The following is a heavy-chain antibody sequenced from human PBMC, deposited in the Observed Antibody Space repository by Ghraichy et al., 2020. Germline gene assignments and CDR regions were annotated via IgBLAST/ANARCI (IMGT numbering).Heavy chain of an antibody. J-gene: IGHJ6*03. CDR3: AKDGTTSKDYYYYMDV. D-gene: IGHD4-17*01. CDR2: ISYDGSNK. Sequence: LSLTCEASGFTFSSHGMHWVRQAPGKGLQWVAVISYDGSNKEYADSVKGRFTISRDNSQNTLYLQMNSLRAEDTAVYYCAKDGTTSKDYYYYMDVWGKGTTVTVSS. V-gene: IGHV3-30*18. CDR1: GFTFSSHG.